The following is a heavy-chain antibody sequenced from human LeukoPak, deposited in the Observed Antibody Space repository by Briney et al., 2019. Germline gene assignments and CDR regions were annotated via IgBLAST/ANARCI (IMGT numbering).Heavy chain of an antibody. CDR2: IRSKLSNCAT. V-gene: IGHV3-73*01. CDR3: PRHVFNQLQLGDY. Sequence: GGSLRLSCGACGFPLRGSALHWVREASGRGWEWVGRIRSKLSNCATSYATSVRGRYTISRDDAKSTAFLQMNRLKTEDTAVYYCPRHVFNQLQLGDYWGQGILVTVCS. J-gene: IGHJ4*02. D-gene: IGHD6-13*01. CDR1: GFPLRGSA.